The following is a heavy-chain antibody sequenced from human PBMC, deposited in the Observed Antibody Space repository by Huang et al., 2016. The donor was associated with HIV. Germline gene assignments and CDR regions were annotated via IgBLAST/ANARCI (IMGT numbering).Heavy chain of an antibody. V-gene: IGHV4-39*01. J-gene: IGHJ3*02. CDR3: ARHFSYYDSSGYTPWDTFDI. CDR1: GGSITSSSYY. Sequence: QLQLQGSGPGLVKPSETLSLTCTVSGGSITSSSYYWGWIRQPPGNGLEGVGSIYYSASTDYNPSLKSRGTVSVDASKNQFSLKLSAVTAADTAVYYCARHFSYYDSSGYTPWDTFDIWGQGTMVTVSS. CDR2: IYYSAST. D-gene: IGHD3-22*01.